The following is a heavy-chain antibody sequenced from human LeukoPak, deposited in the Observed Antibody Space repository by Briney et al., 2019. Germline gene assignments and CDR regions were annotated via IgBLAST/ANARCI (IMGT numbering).Heavy chain of an antibody. J-gene: IGHJ6*02. CDR3: ARLTTYDVFSINYYAMDV. D-gene: IGHD3-9*01. Sequence: SETLSLTCTVSGGALSSDYWSWVRQAPGKSLEWIGYISSSGTADYNPSLKSRVTISLDTSRNQFSLRLSSVTATDTAVYHCARLTTYDVFSINYYAMDVWGQGTTVTVSS. CDR2: ISSSGTA. V-gene: IGHV4-59*08. CDR1: GGALSSDY.